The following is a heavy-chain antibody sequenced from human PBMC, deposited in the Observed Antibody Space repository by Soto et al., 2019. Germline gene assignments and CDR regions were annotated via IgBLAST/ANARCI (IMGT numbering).Heavy chain of an antibody. J-gene: IGHJ4*02. D-gene: IGHD6-6*01. Sequence: GGSLRLSCATSGFSFTNYAMSWVRQAPGKGLEWVSAVSGGDGKTYYADSVKGRFTLSRDISKNTLYMEMNSLRAEDTAIHFCAKDNYSSSSFFPFDYWGQGTLVTVSS. CDR1: GFSFTNYA. V-gene: IGHV3-23*01. CDR2: VSGGDGKT. CDR3: AKDNYSSSSFFPFDY.